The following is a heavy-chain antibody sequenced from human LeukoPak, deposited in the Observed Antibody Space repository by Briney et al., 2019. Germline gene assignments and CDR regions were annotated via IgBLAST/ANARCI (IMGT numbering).Heavy chain of an antibody. J-gene: IGHJ4*02. CDR1: GFTFSNHW. CDR3: AKGDCSSTSCYIFDY. V-gene: IGHV3-23*01. Sequence: GGSLRLSCAASGFTFSNHWMSWVRQAPGKGLEWVSAISGSGGSTYYADSVRGRFTISRDNSKNTLYLQMNSLRAEDTAVYYCAKGDCSSTSCYIFDYWGQGTLVTVSS. CDR2: ISGSGGST. D-gene: IGHD2-2*02.